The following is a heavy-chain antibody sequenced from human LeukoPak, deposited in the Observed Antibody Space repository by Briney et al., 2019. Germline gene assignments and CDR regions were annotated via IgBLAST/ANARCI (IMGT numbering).Heavy chain of an antibody. CDR3: ARGAVNITIFGVVIIPEYYFDY. J-gene: IGHJ4*02. CDR1: GGYFSGYY. CDR2: INHSGST. D-gene: IGHD3-3*01. V-gene: IGHV4-34*01. Sequence: SETLSLTCAVYGGYFSGYYWSWIRQPPGKGLEWIGEINHSGSTNYNPSLQSRATISVDTSKNQFSLKLSSVTAADTAVYYCARGAVNITIFGVVIIPEYYFDYWGQGTLVTVSS.